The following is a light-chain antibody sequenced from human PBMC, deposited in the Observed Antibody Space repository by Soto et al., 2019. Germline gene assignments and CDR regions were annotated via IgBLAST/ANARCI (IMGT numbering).Light chain of an antibody. CDR1: QDIGIN. V-gene: IGKV1-17*01. J-gene: IGKJ1*01. Sequence: DLQITQSPSSLSASVGDRVTMTCRASQDIGINLGWFQQKPGKAPKRLIYVASSLQSGVPSRFSGSGSGTEFTLTISSLQPEDFASYFCLQHNAYPWTFGQGTKVEV. CDR2: VAS. CDR3: LQHNAYPWT.